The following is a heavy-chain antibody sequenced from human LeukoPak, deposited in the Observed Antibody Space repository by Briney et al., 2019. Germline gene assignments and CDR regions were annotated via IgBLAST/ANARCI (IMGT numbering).Heavy chain of an antibody. CDR1: GFTFSNSA. Sequence: GGSLRLSCAASGFTFSNSAMSWVRQAPGKGLEWVSAISASGGTTSYADSGKGRFTISRDNSKNTLYLQMNSLRAEDTAVYYCAKTSGDGMDVWGQGTTVTVSS. CDR2: ISASGGTT. CDR3: AKTSGDGMDV. V-gene: IGHV3-23*01. J-gene: IGHJ6*02.